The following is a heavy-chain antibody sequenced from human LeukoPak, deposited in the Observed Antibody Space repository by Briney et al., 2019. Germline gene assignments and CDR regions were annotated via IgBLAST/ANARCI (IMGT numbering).Heavy chain of an antibody. J-gene: IGHJ4*02. Sequence: GGSLRLSCAASGFTFSSYSMNWVRQSPGKGREGVSYISSSRNTIYYADSVKGRFTISRDNAKESLYLQLNSLRDEDTAVYYCARDTPGWVWNGVWDFWGQGTLVTVSS. CDR1: GFTFSSYS. D-gene: IGHD6-19*01. CDR2: ISSSRNTI. CDR3: ARDTPGWVWNGVWDF. V-gene: IGHV3-48*02.